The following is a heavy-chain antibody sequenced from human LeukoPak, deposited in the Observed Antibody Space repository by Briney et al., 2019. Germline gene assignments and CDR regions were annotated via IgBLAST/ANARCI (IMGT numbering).Heavy chain of an antibody. J-gene: IGHJ4*02. CDR3: GRGSRISDY. D-gene: IGHD2-15*01. CDR2: IKQDGSEK. Sequence: GGSLRLSCAASGFTFSSYGMHWVRQAPGKGPEWVAHIKQDGSEKDYVDSVKGRFTISRDNGKNSLYLQMNSLRAEDTAVYYCGRGSRISDYWGQGTQVTVSS. V-gene: IGHV3-7*01. CDR1: GFTFSSYG.